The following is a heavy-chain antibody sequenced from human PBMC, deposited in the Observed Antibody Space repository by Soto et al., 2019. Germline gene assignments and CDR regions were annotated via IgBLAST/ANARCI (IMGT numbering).Heavy chain of an antibody. CDR1: GYTFTTYG. CDR3: AREGRGYEDY. Sequence: QVQLVQSGAEVKKPGASVKVSCKTSGYTFTTYGNSWVRQAPGQGFEWMGWISANNGNTNHAQKFRGRISMTTDTSTSTAYMEVRSLRSDDTAVYYCAREGRGYEDYWGQGTLVIVSS. CDR2: ISANNGNT. V-gene: IGHV1-18*01. J-gene: IGHJ4*02. D-gene: IGHD5-12*01.